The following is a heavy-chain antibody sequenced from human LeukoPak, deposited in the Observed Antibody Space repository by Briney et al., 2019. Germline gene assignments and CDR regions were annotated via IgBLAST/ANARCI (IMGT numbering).Heavy chain of an antibody. V-gene: IGHV4-30-2*01. J-gene: IGHJ4*02. CDR2: IYHSGST. CDR1: GGSISSGGYS. Sequence: SQTLSLTCAVSGGSISSGGYSWSWIRQPPGKGLEWIGYIYHSGSTYYNPSLKSRVTISVDRSKNQFSLKLSSVTAADTAVYYCARSNDILTGYPYYYFDYWGQGTLVTVSS. CDR3: ARSNDILTGYPYYYFDY. D-gene: IGHD3-9*01.